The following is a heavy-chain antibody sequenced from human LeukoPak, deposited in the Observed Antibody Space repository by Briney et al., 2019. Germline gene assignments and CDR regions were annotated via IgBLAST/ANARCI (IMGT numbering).Heavy chain of an antibody. CDR1: GYTFTGYY. V-gene: IGHV1-2*02. Sequence: ASVKVSCKASGYTFTGYYMHWVRQAPGQGLEWMGWINPNSGGTNYAQKFQGRVTMTRDTSISTAYMELSRLRSDDTAVHYCARDVCSGGSCYSGTFDYWGQGTLVTVSS. CDR3: ARDVCSGGSCYSGTFDY. D-gene: IGHD2-15*01. CDR2: INPNSGGT. J-gene: IGHJ4*02.